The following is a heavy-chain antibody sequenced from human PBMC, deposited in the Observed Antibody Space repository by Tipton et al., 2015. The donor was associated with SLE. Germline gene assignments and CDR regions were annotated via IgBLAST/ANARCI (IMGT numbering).Heavy chain of an antibody. CDR1: GGSISSGDYY. Sequence: LRLSCTVSGGSISSGDYYWSWIRQPPGKGLEWIGYIYYSGSTYYNPSLKSRVTISVDKSKNQFSLKLSSVTAADTAVYYCARDLVRGVSGGYWGQGTLVTVSS. CDR2: IYYSGST. V-gene: IGHV4-30-4*01. D-gene: IGHD3-10*01. J-gene: IGHJ4*02. CDR3: ARDLVRGVSGGY.